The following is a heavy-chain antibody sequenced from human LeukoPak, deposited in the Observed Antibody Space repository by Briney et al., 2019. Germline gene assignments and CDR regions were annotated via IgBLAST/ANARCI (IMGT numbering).Heavy chain of an antibody. V-gene: IGHV1-46*01. CDR3: ARESKRTVTTLLYAHNWFDP. D-gene: IGHD4-17*01. CDR2: INPSGGST. Sequence: ASVKVSCKASGYTFTSYYMHWVRQVPGQGLEWMGIINPSGGSTSYAQKFQGRVTMTRDTSTSTVYMELSSLRSEDTAVYYCARESKRTVTTLLYAHNWFDPWGQGTLVTVSS. J-gene: IGHJ5*02. CDR1: GYTFTSYY.